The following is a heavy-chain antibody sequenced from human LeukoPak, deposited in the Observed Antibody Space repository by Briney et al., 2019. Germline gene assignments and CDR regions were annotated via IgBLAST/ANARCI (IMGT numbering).Heavy chain of an antibody. V-gene: IGHV1-2*02. D-gene: IGHD5-18*01. CDR3: ARGPYARYTAMPYYFDY. CDR2: INPNTGGT. CDR1: GYTFTGYY. Sequence: ASVKVSCKASGYTFTGYYVHWVRQAPGQGLEWMGWINPNTGGTNYAQKFHGRVTMTRDTSISTAYMELSRLRSDDTAVYYCARGPYARYTAMPYYFDYWGQGTLVTVSS. J-gene: IGHJ4*02.